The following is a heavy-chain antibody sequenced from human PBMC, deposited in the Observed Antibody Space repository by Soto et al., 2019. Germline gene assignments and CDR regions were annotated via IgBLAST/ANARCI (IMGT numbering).Heavy chain of an antibody. V-gene: IGHV3-15*07. J-gene: IGHJ4*02. Sequence: EVQLVESGGGLVKPGGSLRLSCAASGLSFSNAWMNWVRQAPGTGLEWVGRIKSKTYGGTSDYSPHVEGRFIISRDDSRNNLYVQMNSMKITDTGIYYCATIGSMGSEDVPFDRWGQGTLVTVSS. CDR1: GLSFSNAW. CDR2: IKSKTYGGTS. CDR3: ATIGSMGSEDVPFDR. D-gene: IGHD1-26*01.